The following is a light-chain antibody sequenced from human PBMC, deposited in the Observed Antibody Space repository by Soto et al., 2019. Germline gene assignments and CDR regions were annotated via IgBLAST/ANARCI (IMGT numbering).Light chain of an antibody. CDR3: QQGKSFPLT. CDR2: AAT. V-gene: IGKV1-12*01. Sequence: DIQMTQSPSTLSASVGDRVAITCRASQSVNRWVAWYQQKPGKAPNLLIYAATSLQSGVPSRFSGSGSGTDFTLTISSLQPEDFATYYCQQGKSFPLTFGGGTKVDIK. CDR1: QSVNRW. J-gene: IGKJ4*01.